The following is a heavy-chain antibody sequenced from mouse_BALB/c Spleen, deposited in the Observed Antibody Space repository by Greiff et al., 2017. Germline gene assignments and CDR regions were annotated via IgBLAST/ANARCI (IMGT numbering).Heavy chain of an antibody. J-gene: IGHJ3*01. D-gene: IGHD1-1*01. CDR3: ASGGNYGWFAY. V-gene: IGHV1-19*01. Sequence: EVKLQESGPELVKPGASVKMSCKASGYTFTDYYMDWVKQSHGESFEWIGRVNPYNGGTSYNQKFKGKATLTVDKSSSTAYMELNSLTSEDSAVYYCASGGNYGWFAYWGQGTLVTVSA. CDR2: VNPYNGGT. CDR1: GYTFTDYY.